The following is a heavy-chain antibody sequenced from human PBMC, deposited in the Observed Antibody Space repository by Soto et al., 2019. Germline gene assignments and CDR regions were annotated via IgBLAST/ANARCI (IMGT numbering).Heavy chain of an antibody. V-gene: IGHV1-3*01. D-gene: IGHD2-21*02. CDR3: ARGVGVTKTLYYFDY. J-gene: IGHJ4*02. CDR1: GYTFTSYA. CDR2: INAGNGNT. Sequence: ASVKASCKASGYTFTSYAMHWVRQAPGQRLEWMGWINAGNGNTKYSQKFQGRVTITRDTSASTAYMELSSLRSEDTAVYYCARGVGVTKTLYYFDYWGQGTLVTVSS.